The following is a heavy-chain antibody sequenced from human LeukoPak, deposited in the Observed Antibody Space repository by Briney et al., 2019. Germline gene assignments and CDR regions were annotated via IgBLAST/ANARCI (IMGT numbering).Heavy chain of an antibody. CDR3: ARAGEIAAAGLDY. V-gene: IGHV4-34*01. J-gene: IGHJ4*02. D-gene: IGHD6-13*01. CDR2: INHSGST. Sequence: SETLSLTCAVYGGSFSGYYWSWIRQPPGKGLEWIGEINHSGSTNYNPSLESRVTISVDTSKNQFSLKLSSVTAADTAVYYCARAGEIAAAGLDYWGQGTLVTVSS. CDR1: GGSFSGYY.